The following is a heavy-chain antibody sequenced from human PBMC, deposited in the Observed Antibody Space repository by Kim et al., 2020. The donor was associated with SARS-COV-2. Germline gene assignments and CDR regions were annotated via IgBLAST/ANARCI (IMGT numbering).Heavy chain of an antibody. CDR3: LRYGSIWY. V-gene: IGHV4-39*02. CDR1: GGSISSSSYY. J-gene: IGHJ2*01. CDR2: INYSRSN. D-gene: IGHD6-13*01. Sequence: SETLSLTCTVSGGSISSSSYYWGWLRQPTGKGLEWIGSINYSRSNYYNLTLQSRVTISVDTSQNHFSLKLRSATDADTAAYYCLRYGSIWY.